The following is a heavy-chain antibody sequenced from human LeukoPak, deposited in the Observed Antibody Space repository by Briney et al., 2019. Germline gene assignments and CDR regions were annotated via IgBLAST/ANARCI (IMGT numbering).Heavy chain of an antibody. J-gene: IGHJ6*04. CDR3: AELGITMIGGV. CDR1: GFTFSSYW. CDR2: INSDGSST. D-gene: IGHD3-10*02. V-gene: IGHV3-74*01. Sequence: GGSLRLSCAASGFTFSSYWMHWVRQAPGKGLVWVSRINSDGSSTSYADSVKGRFTISRDNAKNSLYLQMNSLRAEDTAVYYCAELGITMIGGVWGKGTTVTISS.